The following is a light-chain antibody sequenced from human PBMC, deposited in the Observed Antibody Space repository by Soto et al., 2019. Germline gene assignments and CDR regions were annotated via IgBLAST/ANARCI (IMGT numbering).Light chain of an antibody. CDR3: KHYNDWPPYT. Sequence: EIVMTQSPATLSVSPGERATLSCRASQSVSTNLAWYQQKPGRAPRLLIYGASTRATGIPARFSASGSGTEFTLTINSLQSEDFAVYYCKHYNDWPPYTFGQGTKLEIK. CDR1: QSVSTN. J-gene: IGKJ2*01. V-gene: IGKV3D-15*01. CDR2: GAS.